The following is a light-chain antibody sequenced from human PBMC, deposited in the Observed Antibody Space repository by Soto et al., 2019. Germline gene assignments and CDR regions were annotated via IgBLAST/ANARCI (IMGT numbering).Light chain of an antibody. Sequence: TVLTQSPGTLSLSPGERDALSCRASQSVSSDWLAWYQQKPGQPPRLLIYGASNRATGIPDRFSGSGSGTDFTLTISRLEPEDFAFYFCQDYHGSPPTFGQGTMVEIK. J-gene: IGKJ1*01. V-gene: IGKV3-20*01. CDR2: GAS. CDR3: QDYHGSPPT. CDR1: QSVSSDW.